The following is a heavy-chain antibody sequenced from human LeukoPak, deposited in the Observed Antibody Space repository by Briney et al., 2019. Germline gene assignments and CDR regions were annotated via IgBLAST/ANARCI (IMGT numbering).Heavy chain of an antibody. D-gene: IGHD1-26*01. CDR3: ARAWDSSLGFYFDY. CDR2: ISSSSSYI. Sequence: GGSLRLSSAASGLTFSSYSMNWVRLAPGKELEWDSYISSSSSYIYYADSVKGRFTISRDNAKHSLYLQMNSLRSEDTAVYYCARAWDSSLGFYFDYWGQGTLVTVSS. J-gene: IGHJ4*02. CDR1: GLTFSSYS. V-gene: IGHV3-21*01.